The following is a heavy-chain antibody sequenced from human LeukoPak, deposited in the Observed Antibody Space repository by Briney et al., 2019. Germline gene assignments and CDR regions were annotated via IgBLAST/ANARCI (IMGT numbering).Heavy chain of an antibody. D-gene: IGHD3-16*01. CDR3: AKKMLGDGYYGMDV. CDR2: ISWNSGSI. V-gene: IGHV3-9*01. CDR1: GFTFDDYA. Sequence: PGRSLRLSCAASGFTFDDYAMHWVRQAPGKGLEWVSGISWNSGSIGYGDSVKGRFTISRDNAKNSLYLQMNSLRAEDTALYYCAKKMLGDGYYGMDVWGQGTTVTVSS. J-gene: IGHJ6*02.